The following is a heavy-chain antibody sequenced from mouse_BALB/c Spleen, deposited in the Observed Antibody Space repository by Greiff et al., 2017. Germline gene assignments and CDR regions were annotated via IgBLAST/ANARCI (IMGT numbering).Heavy chain of an antibody. CDR1: GFTFSSYA. V-gene: IGHV5-9-4*01. Sequence: EVKLEESGGGLVKPGGSLKLSCAASGFTFSSYAMSWVRQSPEKRLEWVAEISSGGSYTYYPDTVTGRFTISRDNAKNTLYLEMSSLRSEDTAMYYCARDTATATRDYWGQGTTLTVSS. J-gene: IGHJ2*01. CDR3: ARDTATATRDY. D-gene: IGHD1-2*01. CDR2: ISSGGSYT.